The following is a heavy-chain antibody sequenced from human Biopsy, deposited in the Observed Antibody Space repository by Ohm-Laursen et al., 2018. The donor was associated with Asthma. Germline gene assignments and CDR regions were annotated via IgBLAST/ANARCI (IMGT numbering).Heavy chain of an antibody. D-gene: IGHD1-20*01. V-gene: IGHV4-34*01. J-gene: IGHJ5*02. CDR2: IDQSGYT. Sequence: LRLSCSATGFAVSRDYMFWVRQAPGKGLEWIGEIDQSGYTNYNPSLKSRVTISADTSKNQFHLNLSSVTAADTAVYFCARAAITGIRGWFDPWGQGTQVTVSS. CDR1: GFAVSRDY. CDR3: ARAAITGIRGWFDP.